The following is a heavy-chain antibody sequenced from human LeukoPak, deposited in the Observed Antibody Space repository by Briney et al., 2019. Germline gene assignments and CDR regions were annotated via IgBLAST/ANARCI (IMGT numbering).Heavy chain of an antibody. Sequence: SETLSLTCTVSGGSISSSSYYWGWIRQPPGKGLEWIGSIYYSGSTYYNPSLKSRVTISVDTSKNQFSLKLSSVTAADTAVYYCASPSHDSSGDDHWGQGSLVTDSS. J-gene: IGHJ4*02. CDR3: ASPSHDSSGDDH. D-gene: IGHD3-22*01. V-gene: IGHV4-39*01. CDR1: GGSISSSSYY. CDR2: IYYSGST.